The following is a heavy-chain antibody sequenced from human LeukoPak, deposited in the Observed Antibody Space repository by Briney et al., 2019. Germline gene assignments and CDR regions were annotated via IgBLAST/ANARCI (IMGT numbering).Heavy chain of an antibody. CDR3: ASGPVGYSGYVAQDY. J-gene: IGHJ4*02. D-gene: IGHD5-12*01. Sequence: SVKASCKASGGTFSSYDISWVRQAPGQGLEWMGGIIPIFGTANYAQKFQGRVTITADESTSTAYMELSSLRSEDTAVYYCASGPVGYSGYVAQDYWGQGTLVTVSS. CDR1: GGTFSSYD. V-gene: IGHV1-69*13. CDR2: IIPIFGTA.